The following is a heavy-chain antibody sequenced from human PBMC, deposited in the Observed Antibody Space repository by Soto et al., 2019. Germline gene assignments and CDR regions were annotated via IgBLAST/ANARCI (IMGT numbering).Heavy chain of an antibody. Sequence: QVQLVQSGAEVKKPGASVKVSCKASGYTFTSYDINWVRQATGQGLEWMGWMNPNSGNTGYAQKFQGRVTMTRNTSTSTAYIELNSRRTEDTAVYYCARARQKKGLDVWGQGTTVTVSS. CDR2: MNPNSGNT. J-gene: IGHJ6*02. CDR3: ARARQKKGLDV. V-gene: IGHV1-8*01. CDR1: GYTFTSYD.